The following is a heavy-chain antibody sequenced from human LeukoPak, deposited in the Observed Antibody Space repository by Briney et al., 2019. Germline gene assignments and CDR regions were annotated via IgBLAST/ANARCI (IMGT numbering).Heavy chain of an antibody. V-gene: IGHV3-11*04. CDR1: GFTFSDYY. Sequence: GGSLRLSCAASGFTFSDYYMSWIRQAPGKGLEWVSYISGSGSTIYYADSVKGRFTISRDNAKNSLYLQMNSLRAEDTAVYYCARDLPAAAGHEYYMDVWGKGTTVTVSS. CDR2: ISGSGSTI. J-gene: IGHJ6*03. CDR3: ARDLPAAAGHEYYMDV. D-gene: IGHD6-13*01.